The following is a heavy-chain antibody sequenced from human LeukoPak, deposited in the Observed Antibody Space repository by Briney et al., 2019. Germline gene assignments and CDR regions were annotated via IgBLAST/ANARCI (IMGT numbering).Heavy chain of an antibody. Sequence: GASVKVSCKASGYTFTTYGISWVRQAPGQGLEWMGWISAYNGNTNYAQKLQGRVTMTTDTSTSTAYMELRSLRSDDTAVYYCARVSNFGELLLEFDPWGQGILVTVSS. D-gene: IGHD3-10*01. V-gene: IGHV1-18*01. J-gene: IGHJ5*02. CDR3: ARVSNFGELLLEFDP. CDR1: GYTFTTYG. CDR2: ISAYNGNT.